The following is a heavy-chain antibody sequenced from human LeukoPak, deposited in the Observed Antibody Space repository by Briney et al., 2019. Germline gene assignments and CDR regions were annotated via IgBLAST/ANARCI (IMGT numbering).Heavy chain of an antibody. V-gene: IGHV3-30*04. J-gene: IGHJ4*02. D-gene: IGHD3-10*01. CDR3: ARDLGGSGSFYGFDY. CDR1: GFTFITYA. Sequence: GGSLRLSCAASGFTFITYAMHWVRQAPGKGLEWVAVISDDGGNKYYADSVKGRFTISRDTSNNTLYLQMNRLRAEDTAVYYCARDLGGSGSFYGFDYWGQGTLVTVSS. CDR2: ISDDGGNK.